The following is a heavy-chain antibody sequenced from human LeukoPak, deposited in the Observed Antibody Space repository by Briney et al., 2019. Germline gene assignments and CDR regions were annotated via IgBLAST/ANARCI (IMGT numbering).Heavy chain of an antibody. D-gene: IGHD1-1*01. V-gene: IGHV3-23*01. J-gene: IGHJ4*02. Sequence: GGSLRLSCAASGFTFSSYAMSWVRQAPGKGLEWVSAISGSGGSTYYADSVKGRFTISRDNSKNTLYLRMNSLRAEDTAVYYCAKDLLERVYSDHWGQGTLVTVSS. CDR2: ISGSGGST. CDR1: GFTFSSYA. CDR3: AKDLLERVYSDH.